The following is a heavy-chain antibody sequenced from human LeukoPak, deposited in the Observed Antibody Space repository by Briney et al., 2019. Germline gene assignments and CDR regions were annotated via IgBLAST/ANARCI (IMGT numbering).Heavy chain of an antibody. CDR3: TTERQQLVMIRYYYYGMDV. CDR2: IKQDGSEK. V-gene: IGHV3-7*03. Sequence: GESLRLSCAASGFTFSSYWMSWVRQAPGKGLERVANIKQDGSEKYYVDSVKGRFTISRDNAKNSLYLQMNSLKTEDTAVYYCTTERQQLVMIRYYYYGMDVWGQGTTVTVSS. D-gene: IGHD6-6*01. J-gene: IGHJ6*02. CDR1: GFTFSSYW.